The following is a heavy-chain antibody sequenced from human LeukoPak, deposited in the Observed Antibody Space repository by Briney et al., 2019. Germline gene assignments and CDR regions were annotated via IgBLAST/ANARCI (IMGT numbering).Heavy chain of an antibody. CDR3: ASHSRIAAAGTANWFDP. V-gene: IGHV4-39*01. CDR2: IYYSGST. D-gene: IGHD6-13*01. CDR1: GGSIRSTSYY. Sequence: SETLSLTCTVSGGSIRSTSYYWGWIRQPPGKGLEWIGSIYYSGSTYYNPSLKSRVTISVDTSKNQFSLKLSSVTAADTAVYYCASHSRIAAAGTANWFDPWGQGTLVTVSS. J-gene: IGHJ5*02.